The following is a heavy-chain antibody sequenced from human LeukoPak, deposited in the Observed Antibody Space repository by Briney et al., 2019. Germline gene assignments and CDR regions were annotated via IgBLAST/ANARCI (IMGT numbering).Heavy chain of an antibody. V-gene: IGHV3-30*18. D-gene: IGHD3-10*01. J-gene: IGHJ4*02. CDR3: AKDRTRRGADYCFDY. CDR2: ISTDGNDK. Sequence: GRSLRLSCAASGFTFSSYGIHWVRQAPGKGLEWVAVISTDGNDKYYADSVKGRFTISRDNSKSTLYLQMNSLRAEDTAVYYCAKDRTRRGADYCFDYWGQETLITVSS. CDR1: GFTFSSYG.